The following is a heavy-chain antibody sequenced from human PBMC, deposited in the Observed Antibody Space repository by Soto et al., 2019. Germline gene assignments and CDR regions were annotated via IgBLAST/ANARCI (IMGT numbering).Heavy chain of an antibody. V-gene: IGHV4-59*01. CDR2: IYYSGST. D-gene: IGHD4-4*01. Sequence: QVQLQESGPGLVKPSETLSLTCTVSRGSTNGYYWSWIRQPPGKGLEWIGYIYYSGSTNYNPSLKSRVTISLDTSKNQFSLKLSSVTAADTAVYYSARRQYHHLDYWGRGTLVTVSS. CDR3: ARRQYHHLDY. J-gene: IGHJ4*02. CDR1: RGSTNGYY.